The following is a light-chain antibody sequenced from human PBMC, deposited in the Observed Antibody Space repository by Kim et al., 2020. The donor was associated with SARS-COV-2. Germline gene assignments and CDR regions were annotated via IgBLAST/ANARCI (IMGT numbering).Light chain of an antibody. CDR2: WAW. V-gene: IGKV4-1*01. CDR3: LQYHSVPFT. CDR1: QRVFASGNDS. Sequence: VGATIDGTSRQRVFASGNDSVSWYRQRPGQPPQLLIYWAWTRESGVPDRLRGTGSGTDFTLTINTLRAEDVALYYCLQYHSVPFTFGGGTKVDIK. J-gene: IGKJ4*01.